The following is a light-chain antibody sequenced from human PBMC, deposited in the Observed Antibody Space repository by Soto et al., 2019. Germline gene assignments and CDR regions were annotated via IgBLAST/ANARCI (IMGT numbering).Light chain of an antibody. CDR3: QQYGSSPRT. V-gene: IGKV3-20*01. Sequence: EIVLTQSPGTLSLSPGTRATLSCRASQSVSSSYLGWYQQKPGQAPRVLMYGASSRATGIPERFSGSGSGTDVTITLSRLEPEDGEVYDGQQYGSSPRTFGQGTKVDIK. CDR2: GAS. J-gene: IGKJ1*01. CDR1: QSVSSSY.